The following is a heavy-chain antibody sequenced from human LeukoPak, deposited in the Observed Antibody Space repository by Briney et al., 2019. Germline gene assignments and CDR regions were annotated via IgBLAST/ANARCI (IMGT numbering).Heavy chain of an antibody. Sequence: GGSLRLSCAASGFTFSNYGMHWVRQAPGKGLEWVAVISHEASAQYYTDTVEGRFTISRDNSKNTLYLQMNSLRVEDTAVYYCAKEKVLFAMKAWYFDLWGRGTLVTVSS. D-gene: IGHD2-2*01. CDR2: ISHEASAQ. CDR3: AKEKVLFAMKAWYFDL. CDR1: GFTFSNYG. V-gene: IGHV3-30*18. J-gene: IGHJ2*01.